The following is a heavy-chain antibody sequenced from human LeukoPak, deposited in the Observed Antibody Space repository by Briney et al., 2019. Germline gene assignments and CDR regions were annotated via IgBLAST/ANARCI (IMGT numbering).Heavy chain of an antibody. J-gene: IGHJ4*02. CDR3: AKEAMVVTLDY. Sequence: PGGSLRLSCAAFGFTFSTYAMSWVRQAPGKGLEWVSGIIGSGSSTYYADSVKGRFTISRDNSKNTLYLQMNSLRAEDTAVYYCAKEAMVVTLDYWGQGTLVTVSS. V-gene: IGHV3-23*01. D-gene: IGHD4-23*01. CDR2: IIGSGSST. CDR1: GFTFSTYA.